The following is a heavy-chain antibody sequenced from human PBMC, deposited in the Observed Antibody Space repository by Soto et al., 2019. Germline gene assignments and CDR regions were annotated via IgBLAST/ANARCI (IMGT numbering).Heavy chain of an antibody. J-gene: IGHJ1*01. D-gene: IGHD3-22*01. CDR2: IYWDDDK. CDR1: GFSLSTSGVG. Sequence: QITLKESGPPLVKPTQTLTLTCTFSGFSLSTSGVGVGWIRQPPGKALEWLALIYWDDDKRYSPSLKSRLTITKDTSKNQVVLTMTNMDPVDTATYYCAHRPPYYDSSGYYFLFAEYFQHWGQGTLVTVSS. CDR3: AHRPPYYDSSGYYFLFAEYFQH. V-gene: IGHV2-5*02.